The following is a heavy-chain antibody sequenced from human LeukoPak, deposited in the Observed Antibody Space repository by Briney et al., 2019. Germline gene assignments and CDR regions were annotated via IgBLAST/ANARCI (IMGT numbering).Heavy chain of an antibody. Sequence: GGSLRLSCAASGFTFSSYSMTWVRQAPGKGLEWVSTIGDSGGSTYYADSVKGRFTISRDNSKNTLYLQMNSLRAEDTAVYYCTKEIIAVPGNYFDYWGQGTLVTVSS. CDR3: TKEIIAVPGNYFDY. CDR2: IGDSGGST. D-gene: IGHD6-19*01. J-gene: IGHJ4*02. V-gene: IGHV3-23*01. CDR1: GFTFSSYS.